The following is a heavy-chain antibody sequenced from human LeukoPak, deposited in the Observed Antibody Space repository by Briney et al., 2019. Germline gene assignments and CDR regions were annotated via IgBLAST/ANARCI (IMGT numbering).Heavy chain of an antibody. CDR2: ISGSGSNT. CDR3: AKDSIGYYKPFDY. J-gene: IGHJ4*02. V-gene: IGHV3-23*01. CDR1: GFTFSSYA. Sequence: PGGSLRLSCAASGFTFSSYAMNWVRQAPGKGLEWVSAISGSGSNTYYSDSVKGRFTISRDNSKNTLYLQMNSLRAEDTAVYYCAKDSIGYYKPFDYWGQGSLVTVPS. D-gene: IGHD3-22*01.